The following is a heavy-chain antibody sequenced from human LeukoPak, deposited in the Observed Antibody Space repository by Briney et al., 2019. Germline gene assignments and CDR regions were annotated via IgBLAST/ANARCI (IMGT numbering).Heavy chain of an antibody. CDR3: ARSGMAGPLDY. J-gene: IGHJ4*02. D-gene: IGHD3-10*01. CDR2: IYTSGST. Sequence: SETLSLTCTVSCGSISSGSYYWSWIRQPAGKGLEWIGRIYTSGSTNYNPSLKSRVTISVDTSRNQFSLKLSSVTAADTAVYYCARSGMAGPLDYWGQGTLVTVSS. V-gene: IGHV4-61*02. CDR1: CGSISSGSYY.